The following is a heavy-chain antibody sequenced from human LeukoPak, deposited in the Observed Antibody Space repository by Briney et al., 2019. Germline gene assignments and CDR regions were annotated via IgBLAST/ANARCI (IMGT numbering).Heavy chain of an antibody. D-gene: IGHD6-6*01. CDR1: GGSISSSSYY. Sequence: SETLSLTCTVSGGSISSSSYYWSWIRQPPGKGLEWIGYIYYSGSTNYNPSLKSRVTISIDTSRNHFSLRLSSVTAADAAVYYCAREGIYSSSSYFDYWGQGTLVTVSS. V-gene: IGHV4-61*03. J-gene: IGHJ4*02. CDR3: AREGIYSSSSYFDY. CDR2: IYYSGST.